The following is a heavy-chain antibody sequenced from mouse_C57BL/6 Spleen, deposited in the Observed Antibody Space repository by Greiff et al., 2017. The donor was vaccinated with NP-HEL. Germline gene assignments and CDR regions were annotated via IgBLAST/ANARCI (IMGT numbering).Heavy chain of an antibody. V-gene: IGHV1-82*01. CDR1: GYAFSSSW. D-gene: IGHD1-1*01. Sequence: VQLQQSGPELVKPGASVKISCKASGYAFSSSWMNWVKQRPGKGLEWIGRIYPGDGDTNYNGKFKGKATLTADKSSSTAYMQLSSLTSEDSAVYFCARSYYGYFDYWGQGTTLTVSS. J-gene: IGHJ2*01. CDR3: ARSYYGYFDY. CDR2: IYPGDGDT.